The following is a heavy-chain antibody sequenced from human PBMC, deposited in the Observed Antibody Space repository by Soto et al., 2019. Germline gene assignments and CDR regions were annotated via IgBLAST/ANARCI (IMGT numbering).Heavy chain of an antibody. D-gene: IGHD4-17*01. V-gene: IGHV4-39*01. Sequence: QLQLQESGPGLVKPSETLSLTCTVSGGSISSSSYYWGWIRQPPGKGLEWSGSIYYSGSTYYNTSLKSRVTISGDTSKNQFSLNLSSVTAADPAVYYCARHETTLRRYGYFDYWGQGTLVAVSS. CDR2: IYYSGST. CDR1: GGSISSSSYY. J-gene: IGHJ4*02. CDR3: ARHETTLRRYGYFDY.